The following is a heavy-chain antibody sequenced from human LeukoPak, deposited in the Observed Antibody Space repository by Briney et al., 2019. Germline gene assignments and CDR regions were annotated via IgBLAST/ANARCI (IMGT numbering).Heavy chain of an antibody. V-gene: IGHV3-30*03. Sequence: GGSLRLSCAASGFTFSSYGMHWVRQAPGKGLEWVAAISYDGSNENYADSVKGRFTISRDNSKNTLYLQMNSLRAEDTAIYYCARVPCSSTSCYRGGFDYWGQGTLVTVSS. CDR2: ISYDGSNE. J-gene: IGHJ4*02. D-gene: IGHD2-2*02. CDR3: ARVPCSSTSCYRGGFDY. CDR1: GFTFSSYG.